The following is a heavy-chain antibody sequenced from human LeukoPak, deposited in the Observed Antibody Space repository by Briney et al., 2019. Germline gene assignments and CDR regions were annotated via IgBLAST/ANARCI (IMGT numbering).Heavy chain of an antibody. Sequence: GGSLRLSCTASGFTFGDYAMSWVRQAPGKGLEWVGFIRSKAYGGSTEYAAYVKGSFTISRDDSTSIAYLRMNSLKTEDTAVYFCTRVSRVRGGIYAFDYWGQGTLVTVSS. CDR3: TRVSRVRGGIYAFDY. CDR2: IRSKAYGGST. J-gene: IGHJ4*02. D-gene: IGHD3-10*01. V-gene: IGHV3-49*04. CDR1: GFTFGDYA.